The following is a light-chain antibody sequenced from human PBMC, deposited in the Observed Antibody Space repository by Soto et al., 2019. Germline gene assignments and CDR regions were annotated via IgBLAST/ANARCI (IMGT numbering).Light chain of an antibody. J-gene: IGKJ2*01. CDR2: AAS. V-gene: IGKV1-39*01. CDR3: QQSYSTPRT. CDR1: QSINSY. Sequence: DIQMTQSPSSLSASVGDRVTITCRASQSINSYLNWYHQKPGKAPKLLIYAASNLQSGVPSRFSGSGSGTDFTLTISSLQPEDFATYYCQQSYSTPRTFGQGTKLEIK.